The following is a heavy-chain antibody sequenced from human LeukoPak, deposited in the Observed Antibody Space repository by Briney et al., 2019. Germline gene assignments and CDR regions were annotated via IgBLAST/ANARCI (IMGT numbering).Heavy chain of an antibody. CDR2: IYYSGST. J-gene: IGHJ6*02. CDR3: ARDAYCSSRSCPGYYFYAMDV. V-gene: IGHV4-59*01. CDR1: GGSLSSYY. D-gene: IGHD2-2*01. Sequence: SETLSLTCTVSGGSLSSYYWSWIRQPPGKGLEWIGYIYYSGSTNYNPSLTSRVTISVDTSKNQFSLKLSSVTAADTAVYYCARDAYCSSRSCPGYYFYAMDVWGQGTTVTVSS.